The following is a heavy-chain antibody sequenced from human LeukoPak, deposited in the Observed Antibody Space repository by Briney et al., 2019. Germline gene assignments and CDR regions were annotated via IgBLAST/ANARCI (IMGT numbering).Heavy chain of an antibody. Sequence: SQTLSPTCTVSGGSISSGSYYWSWIRQPAGKGLEWIGRIYTSGSTNYNPSLKSRVTISVDTSKNQFSLKLSSVTAADTAVYYCARDWYYYDSSGYRGWAFDIWGQGTMVTVSS. CDR3: ARDWYYYDSSGYRGWAFDI. CDR2: IYTSGST. D-gene: IGHD3-22*01. CDR1: GGSISSGSYY. J-gene: IGHJ3*02. V-gene: IGHV4-61*02.